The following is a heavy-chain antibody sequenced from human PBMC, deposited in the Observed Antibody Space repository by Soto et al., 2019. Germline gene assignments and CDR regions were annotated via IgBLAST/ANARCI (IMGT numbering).Heavy chain of an antibody. J-gene: IGHJ6*01. CDR3: AGAVGCDGGHCYVEC. CDR1: GASISSYY. CDR2: MYTSGST. V-gene: IGHV4-4*07. Sequence: SETLSLTCTVSGASISSYYWSWIRQPAGKGLEWIGRMYTSGSTDYNPSLKSRVTMSVDTPKNQFSLKLRSVTAVGPAVYYCAGAVGCDGGHCYVECWGQGPRVTASS. D-gene: IGHD2-21*02.